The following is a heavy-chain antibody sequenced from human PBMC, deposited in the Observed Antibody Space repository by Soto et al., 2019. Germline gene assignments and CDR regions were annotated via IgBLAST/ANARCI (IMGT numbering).Heavy chain of an antibody. CDR3: ARAIPTGQLDP. D-gene: IGHD2-21*01. Sequence: ASVKVSCKASGYTFTRYTMNWVRQAPGQRLEWMGWINPDNGNTKSSQKFQDRVIITRDTSASTAYMDLSSLRSEDTAVYYCARAIPTGQLDPWGQGTLATASS. J-gene: IGHJ5*02. V-gene: IGHV1-3*01. CDR2: INPDNGNT. CDR1: GYTFTRYT.